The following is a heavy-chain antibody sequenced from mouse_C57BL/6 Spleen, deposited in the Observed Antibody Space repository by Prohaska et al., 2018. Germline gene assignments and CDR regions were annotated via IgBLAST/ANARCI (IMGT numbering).Heavy chain of an antibody. V-gene: IGHV1-59*01. CDR3: ATYDYEGDDLDY. Sequence: QVQLQQPGAELVRPGTSVKLSCKASGYTFTSYWMHWVKQRTGQGLAWIGVIVPSDSDTNYNQKFKGKATLTVDTSSSTAYMQLSSLTTEDSAVYYCATYDYEGDDLDYWGQGTTLTVSS. D-gene: IGHD2-4*01. J-gene: IGHJ2*01. CDR1: GYTFTSYW. CDR2: IVPSDSDT.